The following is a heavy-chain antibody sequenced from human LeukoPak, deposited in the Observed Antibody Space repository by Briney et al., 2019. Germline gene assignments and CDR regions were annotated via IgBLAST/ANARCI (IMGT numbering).Heavy chain of an antibody. Sequence: SETLSLTCTVSGGSISGTDLYWGWIRQLPGKGLEWIGDIHSTGNSFCNPSLKSRVTISVDTSKNQFSLKLSSVTAADTAVYYCEKDSHLDVWGHGTTVTVSS. J-gene: IGHJ6*02. CDR2: IHSTGNS. CDR1: GGSISGTDLY. D-gene: IGHD2-15*01. V-gene: IGHV4-39*01. CDR3: EKDSHLDV.